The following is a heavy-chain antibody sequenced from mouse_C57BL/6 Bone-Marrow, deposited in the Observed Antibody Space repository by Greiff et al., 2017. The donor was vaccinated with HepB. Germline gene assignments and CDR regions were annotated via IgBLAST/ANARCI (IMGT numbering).Heavy chain of an antibody. CDR1: GYKFTDYY. J-gene: IGHJ4*01. CDR2: INPYNGGT. CDR3: ARDFITTVVPYAMDY. Sequence: EVQLQQSGPVLVKPGASVKMSCKASGYKFTDYYMNWVKQSHGKSLEWIGVINPYNGGTSYNQKFKGKATLTVDKSSSTAYMELNSLTSEDSAVYYCARDFITTVVPYAMDYWGQGTSVTVSS. V-gene: IGHV1-19*01. D-gene: IGHD1-1*01.